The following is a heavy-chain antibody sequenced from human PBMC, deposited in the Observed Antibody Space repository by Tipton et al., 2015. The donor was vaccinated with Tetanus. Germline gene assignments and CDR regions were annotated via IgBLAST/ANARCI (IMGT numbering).Heavy chain of an antibody. CDR1: GFTFSTHG. CDR3: ARERLVEWLGPLDC. Sequence: CAASGFTFSTHGMHWVRQAPGKGLEWVALVWYDGTRKYYTESVEGRFTISRDNSKNTLYLQMDSLRVEDTATYCCARERLVEWLGPLDCRGQGTLVTVSS. D-gene: IGHD3-3*01. J-gene: IGHJ4*02. CDR2: VWYDGTRK. V-gene: IGHV3-33*01.